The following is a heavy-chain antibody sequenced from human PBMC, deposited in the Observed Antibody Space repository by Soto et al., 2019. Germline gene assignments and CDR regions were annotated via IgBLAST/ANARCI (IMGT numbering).Heavy chain of an antibody. CDR2: TSGSGGST. CDR3: ARRGSGRDYDY. J-gene: IGHJ4*02. D-gene: IGHD1-26*01. CDR1: GFTFSSYA. V-gene: IGHV3-23*01. Sequence: EVQLLESGGGLVQPGGSLRLSCAASGFTFSSYAMRWVRQAPVKGLEWVSATSGSGGSTYYADSVKGRFTISRDNSKNTLYLQMNSLRAEDTAVYYCARRGSGRDYDYWGQGTLVTVSS.